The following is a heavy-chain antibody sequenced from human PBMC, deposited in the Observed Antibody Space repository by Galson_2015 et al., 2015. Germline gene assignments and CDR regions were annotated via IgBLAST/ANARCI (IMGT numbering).Heavy chain of an antibody. CDR1: GYTFTGYY. V-gene: IGHV1-2*04. CDR3: ARDVVTATSEASPDAFEI. D-gene: IGHD2-21*02. J-gene: IGHJ3*02. CDR2: INPNSGGT. Sequence: SVKVSCKASGYTFTGYYMHWVRQAPGQGLEWMGWINPNSGGTNYAQKFQGWVTMTRDTSISTAYMELSRLRSDDTAVYYCARDVVTATSEASPDAFEIWGQGTMVTVSS.